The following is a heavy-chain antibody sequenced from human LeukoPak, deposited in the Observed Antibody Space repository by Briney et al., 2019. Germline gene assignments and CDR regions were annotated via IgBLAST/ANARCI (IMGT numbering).Heavy chain of an antibody. D-gene: IGHD1-26*01. CDR3: ARWTELDYYYMDV. CDR1: GDTFSSYA. Sequence: GPQEKVSCKASGDTFSSYAISWVRQAPGQGLEWMGGIIPIFGTANYAQKFQGRVTITTDESTSTAYMELSSLRSEDTAVYYCARWTELDYYYMDVWGKGTTVTVSS. V-gene: IGHV1-69*05. CDR2: IIPIFGTA. J-gene: IGHJ6*03.